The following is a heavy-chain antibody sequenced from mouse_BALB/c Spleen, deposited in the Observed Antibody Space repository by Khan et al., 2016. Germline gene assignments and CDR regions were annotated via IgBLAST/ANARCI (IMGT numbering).Heavy chain of an antibody. V-gene: IGHV1-26*01. CDR3: LRNPLDY. CDR1: GYPFSGYY. D-gene: IGHD6-1*01. Sequence: VQLQQSGPDLVKPGASVKISCKASGYPFSGYYLDWVKQSHDKSLEWIGRINPNNGGSKYNQKFKDKTILTVDRSSTTAYMEIRSLTYEDSAVYYCLRNPLDYWCQGTSITVSS. J-gene: IGHJ4*01. CDR2: INPNNGGS.